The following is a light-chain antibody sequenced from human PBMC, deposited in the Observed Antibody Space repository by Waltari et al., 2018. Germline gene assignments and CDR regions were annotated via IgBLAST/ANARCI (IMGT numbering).Light chain of an antibody. CDR2: AVS. V-gene: IGLV2-23*02. CDR1: SSDVGNYKS. Sequence: QSALTQPASVSGSPGQSITISCTGTSSDVGNYKSVSCYQQHPGKAPKLMIYAVSKRPSGVSDLFSGSKSGDMASLTISGLQPEDEAEYFCSSYAGSSKGVFGGGTKVTVL. J-gene: IGLJ2*01. CDR3: SSYAGSSKGV.